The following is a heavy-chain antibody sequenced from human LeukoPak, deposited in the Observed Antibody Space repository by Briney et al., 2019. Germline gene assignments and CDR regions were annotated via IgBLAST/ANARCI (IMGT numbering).Heavy chain of an antibody. V-gene: IGHV1-69*13. Sequence: SVKVSCKASGYTFTSYGISWVRQAPGQGLEWMGGIIPIFGTANYAQKFQGRVTITADESTSTAYMELSSLRSEDTAVYYCARGHTGYDAFDIWGQGTMVTAYS. D-gene: IGHD4-17*01. CDR1: GYTFTSYG. CDR3: ARGHTGYDAFDI. CDR2: IIPIFGTA. J-gene: IGHJ3*02.